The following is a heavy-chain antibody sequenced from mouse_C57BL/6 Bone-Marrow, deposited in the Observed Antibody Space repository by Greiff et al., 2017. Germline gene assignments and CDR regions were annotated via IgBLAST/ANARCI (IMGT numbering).Heavy chain of an antibody. V-gene: IGHV1-54*01. J-gene: IGHJ1*03. CDR3: ARKGRGPWYFDV. CDR1: GYAFTNYL. CDR2: INPGSGGT. Sequence: QVQLQQSGAELVRPGTSVKVSCKASGYAFTNYLIEWVKQRPGQGLEWIGVINPGSGGTNYNEKFKGKATLTADKSSSTAYMQLSSLTSEDSAVYFCARKGRGPWYFDVWGTGTTVTVSS.